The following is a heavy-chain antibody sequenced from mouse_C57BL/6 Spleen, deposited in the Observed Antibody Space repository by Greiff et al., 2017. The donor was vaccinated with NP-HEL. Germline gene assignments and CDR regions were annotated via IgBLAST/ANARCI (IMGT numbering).Heavy chain of an antibody. V-gene: IGHV1-80*01. J-gene: IGHJ2*01. CDR1: GYAFSSYW. CDR2: IYPGAGDT. Sequence: VQLQQSGAELVKPGASVKISCKASGYAFSSYWMNWVKQRPGKGLEWIGQIYPGAGDTNYNGKFKGKATLTADKSSSTADMQLRRLTSVDSAVYFCARGDGNYCGSGIDYWGQGTTLTVSS. CDR3: ARGDGNYCGSGIDY. D-gene: IGHD1-1*01.